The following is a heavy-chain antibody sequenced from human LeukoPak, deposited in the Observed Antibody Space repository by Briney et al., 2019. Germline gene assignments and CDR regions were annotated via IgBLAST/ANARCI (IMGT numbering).Heavy chain of an antibody. V-gene: IGHV3-23*01. CDR2: FSGSGGRT. Sequence: GGSLRLSCEASGFTFTTYPMIWLRQAPGKGLEGGSTFSGSGGRTSYAESVKGRFTISRENSKNTLSLQMNSLRAEDTAVYYCAKVTSSYNYFDYWGQGSLVTVSS. CDR3: AKVTSSYNYFDY. D-gene: IGHD2-2*01. CDR1: GFTFTTYP. J-gene: IGHJ4*02.